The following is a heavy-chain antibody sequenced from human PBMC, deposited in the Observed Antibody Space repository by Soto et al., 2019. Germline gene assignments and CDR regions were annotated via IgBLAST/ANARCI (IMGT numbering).Heavy chain of an antibody. CDR2: INHSGST. Sequence: PSETLSLTCAVYGGSFSGYYWSWIRQPPGKGLEWIGEINHSGSTNYNPSLKSRVTISVDTSKNQFSLKLSSVTAADTAVYYCAREGPYRSGRYDSGRYYYYMDVWGKGTTVTVSS. D-gene: IGHD3-3*01. V-gene: IGHV4-34*01. J-gene: IGHJ6*03. CDR3: AREGPYRSGRYDSGRYYYYMDV. CDR1: GGSFSGYY.